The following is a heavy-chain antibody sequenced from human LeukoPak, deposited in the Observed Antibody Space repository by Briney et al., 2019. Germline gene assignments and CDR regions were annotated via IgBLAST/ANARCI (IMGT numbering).Heavy chain of an antibody. CDR2: ISWNSGSI. D-gene: IGHD2-2*01. J-gene: IGHJ6*02. CDR1: GFTFYDYA. CDR3: AKDIGHIVVVPAAIPYYYGMDV. V-gene: IGHV3-9*01. Sequence: GGSLRLSCAASGFTFYDYAMHWVRQAPGKGLEWVSGISWNSGSIGYADSVKGRFTISRDNAKNSLYLQMNSLRAEDTALYYCAKDIGHIVVVPAAIPYYYGMDVWGQGTTVTVSS.